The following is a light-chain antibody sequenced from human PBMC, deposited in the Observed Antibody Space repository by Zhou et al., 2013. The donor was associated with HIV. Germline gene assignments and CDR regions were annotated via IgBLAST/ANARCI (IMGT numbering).Light chain of an antibody. Sequence: EIVLTQSPATLSLSPGERATLSCRASQSVSSYLAWYQQKPGQAPRLLIYDASNRATGIPARFSGSGSGTDFTLTISSLEPEDFAVYYCQQYGSSRMFGQGTKVDFK. V-gene: IGKV3-11*01. CDR3: QQYGSSRM. CDR1: QSVSSY. J-gene: IGKJ1*01. CDR2: DAS.